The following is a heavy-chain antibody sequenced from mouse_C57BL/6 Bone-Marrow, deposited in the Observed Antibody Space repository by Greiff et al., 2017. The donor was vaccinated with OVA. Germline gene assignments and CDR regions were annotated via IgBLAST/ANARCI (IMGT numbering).Heavy chain of an antibody. J-gene: IGHJ2*01. Sequence: VQLQQSGTVLARPGASVKMSCKTSGYTFTSYWMHWVKQRPGQGLEWIGAIYPGNSDTSYNQKFKGKAKLTAVTSANTAYMELSSLTNEDSAVYYCTREGFITTVVAKDYFDYWGQGTTLTVSS. CDR3: TREGFITTVVAKDYFDY. CDR1: GYTFTSYW. D-gene: IGHD1-1*01. V-gene: IGHV1-5*01. CDR2: IYPGNSDT.